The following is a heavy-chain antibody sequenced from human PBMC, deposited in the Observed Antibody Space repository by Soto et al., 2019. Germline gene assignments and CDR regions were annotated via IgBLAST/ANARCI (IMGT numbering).Heavy chain of an antibody. CDR2: ISGSGGST. CDR1: GFTFSSYA. V-gene: IGHV3-23*01. D-gene: IGHD3-3*01. Sequence: PGGSLRLSCAASGFTFSSYAMSWVRQAPGKGLEWVSAISGSGGSTYYADSVKGRFTISRDNSKNTLYLQMNSLRAEDTAVYYCAKGSAIFGVDDTKDFDYWGQGTLVTVSS. CDR3: AKGSAIFGVDDTKDFDY. J-gene: IGHJ4*02.